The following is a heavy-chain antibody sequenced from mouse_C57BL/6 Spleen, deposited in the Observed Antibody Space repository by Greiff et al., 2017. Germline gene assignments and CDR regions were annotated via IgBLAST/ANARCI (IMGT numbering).Heavy chain of an antibody. CDR3: TRNSYFDY. CDR2: IDPETGGT. J-gene: IGHJ2*01. V-gene: IGHV1-15*01. CDR1: GYTFTTYE. Sequence: QVQLQQSGAELVRPGASVTLSCKASGYTFTTYEMHWVKQQPVQGLEWIGAIDPETGGTAYNQKFKGKAILTADKSSSTAYMSLRGLTSEDSAVYYCTRNSYFDYWGQGTTLTVSS.